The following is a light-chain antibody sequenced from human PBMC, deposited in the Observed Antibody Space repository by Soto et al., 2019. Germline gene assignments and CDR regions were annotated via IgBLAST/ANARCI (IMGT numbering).Light chain of an antibody. Sequence: EIVMTQCPATLSVSPGERATLSCRASQSVDSNLAWYQQRPGQAPRLLIYGTSSRATGIPDRFSGSGSGTDFTLTISRLEPEDFAVFYCQQYGRSITFGQGTRLEIK. CDR3: QQYGRSIT. CDR1: QSVDSN. J-gene: IGKJ5*01. CDR2: GTS. V-gene: IGKV3-20*01.